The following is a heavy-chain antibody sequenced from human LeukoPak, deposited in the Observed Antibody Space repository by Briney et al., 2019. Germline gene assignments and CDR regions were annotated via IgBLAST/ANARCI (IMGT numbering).Heavy chain of an antibody. Sequence: GGSLRLSCAASGFTFSSYGMHWVRQAPGKGLEWVAFIRYDGSNKYYADSVKGRFTISRDNSKNTLYLQMNSLRAADTAVYYCARGDDYTQYYFDYWGQGTLVTVSS. CDR3: ARGDDYTQYYFDY. J-gene: IGHJ4*02. D-gene: IGHD4-11*01. CDR2: IRYDGSNK. V-gene: IGHV3-30*02. CDR1: GFTFSSYG.